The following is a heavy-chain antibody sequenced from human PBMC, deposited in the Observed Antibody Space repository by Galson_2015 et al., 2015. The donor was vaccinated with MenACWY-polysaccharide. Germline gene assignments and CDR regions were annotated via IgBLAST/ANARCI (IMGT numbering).Heavy chain of an antibody. J-gene: IGHJ6*02. V-gene: IGHV3-7*01. CDR1: GFTFSTYW. CDR2: IKKDGSEK. Sequence: SLRLSCAASGFTFSTYWMTWVRQAPGKGLEWVANIKKDGSEKYYVDSVKGRFTISRDNGKKSVFLQMSSLRVEDTAVYYCARGHYGMDVWGQGTTVTVSS. CDR3: ARGHYGMDV.